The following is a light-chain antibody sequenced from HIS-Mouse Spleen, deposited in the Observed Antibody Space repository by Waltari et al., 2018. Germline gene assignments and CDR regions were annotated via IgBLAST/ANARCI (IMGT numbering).Light chain of an antibody. Sequence: SSELTQDPAVSVALRPPVRTPCQGDRLRSYYAIRYQQKPGQAPVLVIYGKNNRPSGIPDRFSGSSSGKTASLTITGAQAEDEADYYCNSRDSSGNHWVFGGGTKLTVL. CDR3: NSRDSSGNHWV. J-gene: IGLJ3*02. CDR2: GKN. V-gene: IGLV3-19*01. CDR1: RLRSYY.